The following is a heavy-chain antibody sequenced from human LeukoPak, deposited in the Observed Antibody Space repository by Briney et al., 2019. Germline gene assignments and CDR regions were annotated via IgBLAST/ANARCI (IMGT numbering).Heavy chain of an antibody. J-gene: IGHJ3*02. CDR2: ISGSSNYI. CDR3: ARGHSGSYQRDDAFDI. D-gene: IGHD1-26*01. Sequence: GGSLRLSCAASGFTFSSYSMNWVRQAPGKGLEWVSSISGSSNYIYYADSVKGRFTISRDNAKNSLYLQRNSLRAEDTAVYYCARGHSGSYQRDDAFDIWGQGTMVTVSS. CDR1: GFTFSSYS. V-gene: IGHV3-21*01.